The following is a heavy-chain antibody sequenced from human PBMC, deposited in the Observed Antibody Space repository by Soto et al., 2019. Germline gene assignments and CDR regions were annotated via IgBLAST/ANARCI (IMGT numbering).Heavy chain of an antibody. V-gene: IGHV4-31*03. Sequence: SETLSLTCSVSGAALNSGNYYWSWIRQVPGKGLEWIGHIYVTGAVDYNPSLRDRITISQDTSERQFSLNLRLVTAADTAVHYCARLRIATNNYKWFDPWGQGTLVTVSS. J-gene: IGHJ5*02. D-gene: IGHD2-21*01. CDR1: GAALNSGNYY. CDR3: ARLRIATNNYKWFDP. CDR2: IYVTGAV.